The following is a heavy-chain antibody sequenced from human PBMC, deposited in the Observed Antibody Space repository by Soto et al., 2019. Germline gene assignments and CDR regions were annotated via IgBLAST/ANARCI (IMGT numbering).Heavy chain of an antibody. Sequence: GGSLRLSCAASGFTFTGYAMSWVRQAPGKGLELVSGISGSGSSTDYADSVKGRFIISRDSSNNTVYLQMNSLTAEDTAMYYCAKSIIAAGTYHFDNWGQGALVTVYS. D-gene: IGHD6-13*01. CDR2: ISGSGSST. J-gene: IGHJ4*02. CDR3: AKSIIAAGTYHFDN. V-gene: IGHV3-23*01. CDR1: GFTFTGYA.